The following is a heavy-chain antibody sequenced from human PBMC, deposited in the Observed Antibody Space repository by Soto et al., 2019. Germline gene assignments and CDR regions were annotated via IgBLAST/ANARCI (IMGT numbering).Heavy chain of an antibody. CDR2: ISAYNGKT. V-gene: IGHV1-18*01. CDR1: GYGFASYG. J-gene: IGHJ4*02. Sequence: ASVKVSCKASGYGFASYGISWVRLAPGQGLEWMGWISAYNGKTNYTEKFQGRVTMTTDTSTSTAYMELRSLRSDDTAVYYCARDLYFIEVSGVFDYWGQGTPVTVSS. D-gene: IGHD6-19*01. CDR3: ARDLYFIEVSGVFDY.